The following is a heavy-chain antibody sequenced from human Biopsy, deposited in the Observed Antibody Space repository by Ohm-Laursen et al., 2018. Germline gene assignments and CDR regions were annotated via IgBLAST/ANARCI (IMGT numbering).Heavy chain of an antibody. D-gene: IGHD2-15*01. CDR2: INQAGTT. Sequence: SETLSLTCAVFGKTFSDYQWNWIRQPPGKGLEWIGQINQAGTTNYNPSLKGRVSISADASKYEFSLRLTSVTAADTAVYLCGNEVHGRDYWGLGAQVTVSS. V-gene: IGHV4-34*08. J-gene: IGHJ4*02. CDR3: GNEVHGRDY. CDR1: GKTFSDYQ.